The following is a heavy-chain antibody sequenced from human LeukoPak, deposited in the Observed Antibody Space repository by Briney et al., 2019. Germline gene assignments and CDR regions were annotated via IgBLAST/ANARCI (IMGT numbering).Heavy chain of an antibody. V-gene: IGHV4-28*03. CDR3: ARALYWFDP. Sequence: SDTLSLTCAVSGCSISSNNWWAWVRQPPGKGLEWIGYIYYNGNTYYNPYNPSLTSRVTISIDTSKNQFSLNLTSVTAADTAVYYCARALYWFDPWGQGTLVTVSS. J-gene: IGHJ5*02. CDR1: GCSISSNNW. CDR2: IYYNGNT.